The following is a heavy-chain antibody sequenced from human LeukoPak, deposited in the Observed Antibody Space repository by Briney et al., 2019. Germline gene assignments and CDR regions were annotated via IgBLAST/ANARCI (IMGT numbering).Heavy chain of an antibody. J-gene: IGHJ4*02. Sequence: GTSLRLSCAASGFTFNTYAMHWVRQAAGMGLEWVAVISSAGSTKYYADSVKGRFTVSRDNSENTLYLQMNSLRAEDTAVYYCARRIFQGSSGWYSFDYWGQGTLVTVSS. V-gene: IGHV3-30-3*01. CDR1: GFTFNTYA. CDR3: ARRIFQGSSGWYSFDY. D-gene: IGHD6-19*01. CDR2: ISSAGSTK.